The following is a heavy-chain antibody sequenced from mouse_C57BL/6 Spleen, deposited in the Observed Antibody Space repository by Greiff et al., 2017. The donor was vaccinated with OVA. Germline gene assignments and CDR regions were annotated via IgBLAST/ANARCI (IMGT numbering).Heavy chain of an antibody. V-gene: IGHV1-81*01. D-gene: IGHD2-4*01. CDR3: ARRYDYDGPWFAY. CDR1: GYTFTSYG. J-gene: IGHJ3*01. Sequence: VQGVESGAELARPGASVKLSCKASGYTFTSYGISWVKQRTGQGLEWIGEIYPRSGNTYYNEKFKGKATLTADKSSSTAYMELRSLTSEDSAVYFCARRYDYDGPWFAYWGQGTLVTVSA. CDR2: IYPRSGNT.